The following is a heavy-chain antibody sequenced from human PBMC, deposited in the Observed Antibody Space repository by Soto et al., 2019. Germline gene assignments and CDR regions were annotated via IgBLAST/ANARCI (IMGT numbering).Heavy chain of an antibody. CDR3: AGRQIWLQLRRVDY. V-gene: IGHV3-30-3*01. CDR1: GFTFSSYA. D-gene: IGHD5-12*01. J-gene: IGHJ4*02. CDR2: ISYDGSNI. Sequence: LRLSCAASGFTFSSYAMHWVRQAPGKGLEWVAVISYDGSNIYYADPVKGRFTLSRDNSKNTLYLQMNSLRAEDTAVYYCAGRQIWLQLRRVDYWGQGTLVTVSS.